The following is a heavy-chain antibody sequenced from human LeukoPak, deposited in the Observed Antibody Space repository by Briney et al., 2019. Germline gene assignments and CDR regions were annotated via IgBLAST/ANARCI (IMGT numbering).Heavy chain of an antibody. Sequence: SETLSLTCAVYGGSFSGYYWSWIRQPPGKGLDWIGEINHSGSTNYNPSLKSRVTISVDTSKNQFSLKLSSVTAADTAVYYCARGYYDSSGYYYHGIDYWGQGTLVTVSS. CDR3: ARGYYDSSGYYYHGIDY. V-gene: IGHV4-34*01. D-gene: IGHD3-22*01. CDR1: GGSFSGYY. J-gene: IGHJ4*02. CDR2: INHSGST.